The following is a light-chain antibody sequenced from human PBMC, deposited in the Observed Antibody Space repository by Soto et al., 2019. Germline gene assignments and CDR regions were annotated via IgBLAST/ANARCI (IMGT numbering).Light chain of an antibody. CDR1: QSVSSN. V-gene: IGKV3-15*01. J-gene: IGKJ1*01. Sequence: EIVMTQSPATLSVSPGERATLSCRASQSVSSNLAWYQQKPGQAPRLLIYGASTRATGIPARFSGSGSGTEFTLTISSLQSEDFAVYYCQQYNNWPPWTFGPGPKVHIK. CDR2: GAS. CDR3: QQYNNWPPWT.